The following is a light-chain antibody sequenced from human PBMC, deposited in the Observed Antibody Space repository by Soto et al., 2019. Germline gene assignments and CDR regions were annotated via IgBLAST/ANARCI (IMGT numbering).Light chain of an antibody. CDR3: QQRSNWLLT. CDR2: DAS. CDR1: QSVSSY. J-gene: IGKJ4*01. V-gene: IGKV3-11*01. Sequence: EIVLTQSPATLSLSPGERATLSCRASQSVSSYLAWYQQKPGQAPRLLIYDASNRATGIPARFSGSGSGTDFTLTIRSLEPEDFAVYYCQQRSNWLLTFGGGTKVVIK.